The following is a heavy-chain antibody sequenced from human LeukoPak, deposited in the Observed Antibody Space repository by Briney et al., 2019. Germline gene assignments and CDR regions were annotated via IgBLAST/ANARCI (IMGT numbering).Heavy chain of an antibody. V-gene: IGHV3-30*18. CDR3: AKDRIAAAGVYYFDY. Sequence: GGSLRLSCAASGFTFSSYAMSWVRQAPGKGPEWVAVISYDGSNKYYADSVKGRFTISRDNSKNTLYLQMNSLRAEDTAVYYCAKDRIAAAGVYYFDYWGQGTLVTVSS. CDR2: ISYDGSNK. CDR1: GFTFSSYA. J-gene: IGHJ4*02. D-gene: IGHD6-13*01.